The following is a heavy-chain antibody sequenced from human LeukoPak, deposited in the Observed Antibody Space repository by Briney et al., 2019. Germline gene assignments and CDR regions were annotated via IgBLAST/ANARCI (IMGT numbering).Heavy chain of an antibody. Sequence: GRSLRLSCAASGFTFSSYGMHWVRQAPGKGLEWVAVISYDGNNKYYADSVKGRFTISRDNSKNTLYLQMNSLRAEDTAVYYCARDRLKDCGGDCYPRFDYWGQGTLVTVSS. J-gene: IGHJ4*02. V-gene: IGHV3-30*03. CDR1: GFTFSSYG. CDR3: ARDRLKDCGGDCYPRFDY. D-gene: IGHD2-21*02. CDR2: ISYDGNNK.